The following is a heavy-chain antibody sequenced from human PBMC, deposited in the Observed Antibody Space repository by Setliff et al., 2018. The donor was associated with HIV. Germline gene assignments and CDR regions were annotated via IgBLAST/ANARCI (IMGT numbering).Heavy chain of an antibody. CDR3: ARGRGGMVADY. D-gene: IGHD1-26*01. J-gene: IGHJ4*02. V-gene: IGHV3-30*04. CDR1: GLTFSSYA. Sequence: GGSLRLSCAASGLTFSSYAMHWVRQAPGKGLEWVAVISYDGSNKYYADPVKGRFTISRDNSKDTLYLQMNSLRAEDTAVYYCARGRGGMVADYWGQGTLVTVSS. CDR2: ISYDGSNK.